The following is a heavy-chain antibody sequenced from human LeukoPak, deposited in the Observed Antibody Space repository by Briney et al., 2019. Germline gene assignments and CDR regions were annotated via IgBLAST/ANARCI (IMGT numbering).Heavy chain of an antibody. V-gene: IGHV3-7*01. J-gene: IGHJ5*02. CDR2: IKRDGSEK. CDR1: GFTFSNYW. CDR3: ATGLCTSSNCYGNWIDP. D-gene: IGHD2-2*01. Sequence: TGGSLRLSCAASGFTFSNYWMNWVRQPPGKGLEWVANIKRDGSEKYYVDSVKGRFSISRDNAKNSLYLQMNSLRGDDTAVYYCATGLCTSSNCYGNWIDPWGRGTLVTVSS.